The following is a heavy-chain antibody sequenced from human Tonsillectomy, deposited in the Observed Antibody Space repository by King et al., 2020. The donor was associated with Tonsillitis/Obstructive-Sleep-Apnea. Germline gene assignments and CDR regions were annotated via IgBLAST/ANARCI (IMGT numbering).Heavy chain of an antibody. V-gene: IGHV6-1*01. CDR2: TYYRSKWYN. Sequence: HVQLPQSGPGLVKPSQTLSLTCAISGDSVSSNSAAWNWIRQSPSRGLEWLGRTYYRSKWYNDYAVSVKSRITINPDTSKNQFSLQLNSVTPEDTAVYYCARVLAYDLWSGINPFDYWGQGTLVTVSS. D-gene: IGHD3-3*01. CDR1: GDSVSSNSAA. CDR3: ARVLAYDLWSGINPFDY. J-gene: IGHJ4*02.